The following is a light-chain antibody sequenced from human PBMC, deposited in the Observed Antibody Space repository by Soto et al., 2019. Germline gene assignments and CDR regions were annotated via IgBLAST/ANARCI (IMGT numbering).Light chain of an antibody. CDR1: QSISAY. Sequence: DIQMTQSPSSLSASVGDRVIITCRASQSISAYVNWYQQKPGKARNLLISFASTLQSEVPSRFSGSGSGTDFTLTISTPQPEDFATYYCQQTYTSPVTFGRGTKVDIK. V-gene: IGKV1-39*01. J-gene: IGKJ1*01. CDR3: QQTYTSPVT. CDR2: FAS.